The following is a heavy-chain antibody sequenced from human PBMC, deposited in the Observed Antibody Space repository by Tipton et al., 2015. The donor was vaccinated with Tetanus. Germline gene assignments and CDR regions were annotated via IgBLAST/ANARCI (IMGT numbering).Heavy chain of an antibody. V-gene: IGHV4-31*11. CDR2: IYYTGNT. Sequence: TLSLTCAVSGASISSRAYYWTWIRQHPGKGLEWIGYIYYTGNTYYNPSLKSRVSIAQDTSKDQFSLEVRSATAADTAVYYCATQTDNWFDPWGQGLLVTVSS. CDR1: GASISSRAYY. J-gene: IGHJ5*02. CDR3: ATQTDNWFDP.